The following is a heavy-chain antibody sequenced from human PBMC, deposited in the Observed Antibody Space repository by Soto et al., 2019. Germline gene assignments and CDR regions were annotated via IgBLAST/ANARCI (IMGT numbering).Heavy chain of an antibody. CDR1: GGSFSAYY. Sequence: QVQLQEWGGGLLRPSETLSLTCAVYGGSFSAYYWSWIRLAPGKGLEWIGDINHFGKTNYNPSLNIQVTISADTSKNQFSLSLSSWTCADTAVDFCARGSLVTVAVGPSSDRPYSWLNFWGQVSLVTCSS. V-gene: IGHV4-34*01. CDR3: ARGSLVTVAVGPSSDRPYSWLNF. J-gene: IGHJ4*02. D-gene: IGHD6-19*01. CDR2: INHFGKT.